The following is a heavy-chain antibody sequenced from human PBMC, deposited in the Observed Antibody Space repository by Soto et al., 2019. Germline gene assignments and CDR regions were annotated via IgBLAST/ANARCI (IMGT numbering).Heavy chain of an antibody. V-gene: IGHV1-69*13. Sequence: SVKVSCKASGGTFSSYAMSWVRQAPGQGLEWMGGIIPIFGTANYAQKFQGRVTITADESTSTAYMELSSLRSEDTAVYYCARGTLSDYYDSSGYYLLDAFDIWGQGTMVTVSS. D-gene: IGHD3-22*01. CDR2: IIPIFGTA. CDR3: ARGTLSDYYDSSGYYLLDAFDI. J-gene: IGHJ3*02. CDR1: GGTFSSYA.